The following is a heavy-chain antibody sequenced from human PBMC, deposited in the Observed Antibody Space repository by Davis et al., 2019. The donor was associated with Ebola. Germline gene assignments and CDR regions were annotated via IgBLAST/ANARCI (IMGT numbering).Heavy chain of an antibody. V-gene: IGHV6-1*01. CDR1: GDSVSRNSVA. CDR3: ARPYGDYVLYHDAFDI. CDR2: TYYRSKWYN. D-gene: IGHD4-17*01. Sequence: SETLSLTCAISGDSVSRNSVAWNWIRQSPSRGLEWLGRTYYRSKWYNDYAVSVKSRITINADTSKNQLSLQLNSVTPEDTAVYYCARPYGDYVLYHDAFDIWGQGTMVTVSS. J-gene: IGHJ3*02.